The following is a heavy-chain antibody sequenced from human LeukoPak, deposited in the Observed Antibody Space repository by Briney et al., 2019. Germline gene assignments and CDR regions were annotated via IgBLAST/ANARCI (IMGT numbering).Heavy chain of an antibody. J-gene: IGHJ4*02. Sequence: ASLKVSCKASGYTFSSYGITWVRQAPGQGLEWMGWISPSSGNTNYVQNLQGRVSMTTDTSTSAVYMELRSLRSDDTAVYYCARYGGTNRSFDYWGPGTLVSVSS. CDR2: ISPSSGNT. V-gene: IGHV1-18*01. CDR3: ARYGGTNRSFDY. D-gene: IGHD1-14*01. CDR1: GYTFSSYG.